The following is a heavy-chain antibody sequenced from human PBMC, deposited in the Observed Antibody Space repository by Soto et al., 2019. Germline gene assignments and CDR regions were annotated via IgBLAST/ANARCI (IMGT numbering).Heavy chain of an antibody. Sequence: VKVSCKASGGTFSSYAISWVRQAPGQGLEWMGGIIPILGTANYAQKFQGRVTITADESTSTAYMELSSLRSEDTAVYYCATHIADRPYGMDVWGQGTTVTVSS. J-gene: IGHJ6*02. CDR2: IIPILGTA. V-gene: IGHV1-69*01. CDR3: ATHIADRPYGMDV. CDR1: GGTFSSYA. D-gene: IGHD6-6*01.